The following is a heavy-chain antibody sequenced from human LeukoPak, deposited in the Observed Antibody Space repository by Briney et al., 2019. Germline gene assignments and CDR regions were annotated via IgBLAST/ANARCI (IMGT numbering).Heavy chain of an antibody. CDR3: AKESLVVIESYFDN. D-gene: IGHD3-22*01. CDR2: ITGSGQTK. CDR1: GFSFSDYA. Sequence: GGSLRLSCLVSGFSFSDYAMSWVRRAPGKGLEWVSAITGSGQTKYYTDSVKGRFSMSRDNSKNTLYLQMNSLRDEDTAEYFCAKESLVVIESYFDNWGQGTLVLVSS. V-gene: IGHV3-23*01. J-gene: IGHJ4*02.